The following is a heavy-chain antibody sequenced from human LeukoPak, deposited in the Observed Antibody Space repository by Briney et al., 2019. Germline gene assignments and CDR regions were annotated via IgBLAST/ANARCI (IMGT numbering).Heavy chain of an antibody. Sequence: PSETLSLTCAVYGGSFSGYYWSWIRQPPGKGLEGIGEINYSGSTNYNPSLKSRVTISVDTSKNQFSLKLSSVTAADTAVYYCARLAPFDYWGQGTLVTVSS. J-gene: IGHJ4*02. V-gene: IGHV4-34*01. CDR2: INYSGST. CDR3: ARLAPFDY. CDR1: GGSFSGYY.